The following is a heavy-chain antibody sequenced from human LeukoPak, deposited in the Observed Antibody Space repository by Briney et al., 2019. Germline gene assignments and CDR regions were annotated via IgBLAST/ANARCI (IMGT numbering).Heavy chain of an antibody. CDR2: IYYSGST. J-gene: IGHJ4*02. V-gene: IGHV4-31*03. Sequence: KPSQTLSLTCTVSGGSISSGGYYWSWIRQHPGKGLEWIGYIYYSGSTYYNPSLKSRVTISVDTSKNQFSLKLSSVTAADTAVFYCARENSGSYREFDYWGQGTLVTVSS. CDR1: GGSISSGGYY. CDR3: ARENSGSYREFDY. D-gene: IGHD1-26*01.